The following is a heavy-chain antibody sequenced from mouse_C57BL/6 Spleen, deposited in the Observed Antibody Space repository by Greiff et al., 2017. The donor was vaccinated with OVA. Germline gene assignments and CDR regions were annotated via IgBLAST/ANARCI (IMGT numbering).Heavy chain of an antibody. Sequence: QVQLQQPGAELVKPGASVKLSCKASGYTFTSYWMHWVKQRPGQGLEWIGMIHPNSGSTNYNEKFKSKATLTVDKSSSTAYMQLSSLTSEDSAGYYCAREGITPFAYWGQGTLVTVSA. D-gene: IGHD1-1*01. V-gene: IGHV1-64*01. J-gene: IGHJ3*01. CDR3: AREGITPFAY. CDR2: IHPNSGST. CDR1: GYTFTSYW.